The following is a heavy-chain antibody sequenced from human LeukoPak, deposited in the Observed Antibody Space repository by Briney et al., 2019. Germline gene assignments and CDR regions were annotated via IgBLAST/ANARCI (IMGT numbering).Heavy chain of an antibody. V-gene: IGHV3-43*01. CDR1: GFTFDDYT. J-gene: IGHJ4*02. D-gene: IGHD5-18*01. CDR3: AMDNSYGYLDS. CDR2: ISWDGGRT. Sequence: PGGSLRLSCAASGFTFDDYTMHWVRQAPGKGLEWVSLISWDGGRTYYADSVKGRFTISRDNSKNSLYLQMNSLRTEDTALYYCAMDNSYGYLDSWGQGTLVTVSS.